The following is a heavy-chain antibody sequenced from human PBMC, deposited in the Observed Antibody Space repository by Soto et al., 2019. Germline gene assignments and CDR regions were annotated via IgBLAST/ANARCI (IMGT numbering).Heavy chain of an antibody. D-gene: IGHD2-2*01. J-gene: IGHJ4*02. CDR3: AKGSPTSLGQFDY. CDR2: ISGTGVSI. Sequence: EVQLLESGGGLVQPGGSLRLSCAASGFTFSNYAMNWVRQAPGKGLEWVSIISGTGVSIYYADSVRGRFTISRDNSKNTLYLDMNSLGVEDTAIYYCAKGSPTSLGQFDYWGQGTLVTVSS. V-gene: IGHV3-23*01. CDR1: GFTFSNYA.